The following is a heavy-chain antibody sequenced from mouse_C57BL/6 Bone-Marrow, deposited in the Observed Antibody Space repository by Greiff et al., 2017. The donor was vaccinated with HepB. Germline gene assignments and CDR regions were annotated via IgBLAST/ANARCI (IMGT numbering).Heavy chain of an antibody. CDR2: IWSGGST. J-gene: IGHJ4*01. CDR3: ARESYYGSSPYAMDY. V-gene: IGHV2-2*01. Sequence: QVQLKESGPGLVQPSQSLSITCTVSGFSLTSYGVHWVRQSPGKGLEWLGVIWSGGSTDYNAAFISRLSISKDNSKSQVFFKMNSLQADDTAIYYCARESYYGSSPYAMDYWGQGTSVTVSS. CDR1: GFSLTSYG. D-gene: IGHD1-1*01.